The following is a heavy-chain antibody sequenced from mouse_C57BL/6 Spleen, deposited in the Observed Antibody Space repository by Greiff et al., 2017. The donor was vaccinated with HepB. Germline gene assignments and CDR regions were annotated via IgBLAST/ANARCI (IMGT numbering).Heavy chain of an antibody. J-gene: IGHJ2*01. CDR3: TREETANWDVCFDY. Sequence: EVQLQQSGTVLARPGASVKMSCKTSGYTFTSYWMHWVKQRPGQGLEWIGAIYPGNSDTSYNQKFKGKAKLTAVTSASTAYMELSSLTNEDSAVYYCTREETANWDVCFDYWGQGTTLTVSS. D-gene: IGHD4-1*01. CDR2: IYPGNSDT. CDR1: GYTFTSYW. V-gene: IGHV1-5*01.